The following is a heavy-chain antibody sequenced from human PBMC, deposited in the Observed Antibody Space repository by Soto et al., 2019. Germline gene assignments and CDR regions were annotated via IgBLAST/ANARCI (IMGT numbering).Heavy chain of an antibody. CDR1: GFTFSNAW. J-gene: IGHJ6*02. Sequence: PGGSLRLSCAASGFTFSNAWMSWVRQAPGKGLEWVGRIKSKTDGGTTDYAAPVKGRFTISRDDSKNTLYLQMNSLKTEDTAVYYCTTLPIYSGSHYYYYGMDVWGQGTTVTVSS. CDR2: IKSKTDGGTT. V-gene: IGHV3-15*01. D-gene: IGHD1-26*01. CDR3: TTLPIYSGSHYYYYGMDV.